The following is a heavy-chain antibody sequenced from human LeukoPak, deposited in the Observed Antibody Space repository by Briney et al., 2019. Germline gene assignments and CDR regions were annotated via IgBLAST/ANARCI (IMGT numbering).Heavy chain of an antibody. CDR2: TTGSGSST. J-gene: IGHJ4*02. CDR1: GFTFSSYA. D-gene: IGHD3-10*01. Sequence: PGGSLRLSCAASGFTFSSYAMTWVRQAPGKGLEWVSATTGSGSSTHYADSVKGRSTISRDNSRNTLYLQMNSLRVGDTAVYFCAKCRGAGTYFKNPLGFWGQGTLVTVSS. CDR3: AKCRGAGTYFKNPLGF. V-gene: IGHV3-23*01.